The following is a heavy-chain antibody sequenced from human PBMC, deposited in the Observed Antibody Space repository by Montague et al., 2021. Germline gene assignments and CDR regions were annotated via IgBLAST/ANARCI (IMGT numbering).Heavy chain of an antibody. CDR1: GFTFSNYW. J-gene: IGHJ4*02. V-gene: IGHV3-7*01. CDR3: ARDQGQGYCGGDCYVGLDY. D-gene: IGHD2-21*01. Sequence: SLRLSCAASGFTFSNYWTSWVRQAPGKGLKWVANIKQDGSEKHYVDSVKGRFTISRDNAKNSLYLQMNSVRAEDTAVYFCARDQGQGYCGGDCYVGLDYWGQGTLVTVSS. CDR2: IKQDGSEK.